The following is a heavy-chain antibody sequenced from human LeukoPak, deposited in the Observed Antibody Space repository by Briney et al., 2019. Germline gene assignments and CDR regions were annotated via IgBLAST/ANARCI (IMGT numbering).Heavy chain of an antibody. Sequence: SVKVSCKASGYTLTNNDISWVRQAPGQGLEWMGRIIPIFGTANYAQKFQGRVTITTDESTSTAYMELSSLRSEDTAVYYCARDGYSGYDLYYWGQGTLVTVSS. CDR3: ARDGYSGYDLYY. D-gene: IGHD5-12*01. CDR2: IIPIFGTA. CDR1: GYTLTNND. J-gene: IGHJ4*02. V-gene: IGHV1-69*05.